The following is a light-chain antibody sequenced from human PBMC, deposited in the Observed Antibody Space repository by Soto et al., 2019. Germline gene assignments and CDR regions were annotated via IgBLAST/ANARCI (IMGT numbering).Light chain of an antibody. CDR3: QQYGSSPLFP. CDR1: QRVISDY. V-gene: IGKV3-20*01. CDR2: GAS. J-gene: IGKJ3*01. Sequence: EIVLTQSPGTLSLSPGERATLSCRASQRVISDYLAWYQQKPGQAPRLLIYGASNRAAGIPDRFSGSGSGTDFTLTISRLEPEDFAVYYCQQYGSSPLFPFGPGTPVDIK.